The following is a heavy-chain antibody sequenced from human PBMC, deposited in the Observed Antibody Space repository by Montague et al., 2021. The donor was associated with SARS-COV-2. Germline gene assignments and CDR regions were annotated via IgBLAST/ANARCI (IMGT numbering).Heavy chain of an antibody. CDR2: IYSGGST. V-gene: IGHV3-66*01. CDR3: ARGGDYDFWSGYVNYGMDV. J-gene: IGHJ6*02. CDR1: GFTVSSNY. D-gene: IGHD3-3*01. Sequence: SLRLSCAASGFTVSSNYMSWVRQAPGKGLEWVSVIYSGGSTYYADSVKGRFTISRDNSKNTLYLQMNSLRAEDMAVYYCARGGDYDFWSGYVNYGMDVWGQGTTVTVS.